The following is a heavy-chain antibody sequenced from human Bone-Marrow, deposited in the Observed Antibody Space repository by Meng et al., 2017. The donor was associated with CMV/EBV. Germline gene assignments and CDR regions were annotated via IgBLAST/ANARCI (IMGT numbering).Heavy chain of an antibody. Sequence: ASVKVSCKASGGTFSSYAISWVRQAPGQGLEWMGWINPNSGGTNYAQKFQGRVTMTRDTSISTAYMELSRLRSDDTAVYYCARGGRYYYGYGDYWGQGTLVTVSS. D-gene: IGHD3-10*01. J-gene: IGHJ4*02. V-gene: IGHV1-2*02. CDR1: GGTFSSYA. CDR3: ARGGRYYYGYGDY. CDR2: INPNSGGT.